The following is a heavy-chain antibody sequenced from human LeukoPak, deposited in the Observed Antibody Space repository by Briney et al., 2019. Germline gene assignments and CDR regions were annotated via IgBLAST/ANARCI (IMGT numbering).Heavy chain of an antibody. D-gene: IGHD3-22*01. CDR3: ASYYYDSSGYLGY. V-gene: IGHV1-69*01. CDR2: IIPIFGTA. J-gene: IGHJ4*02. CDR1: GGTFSSYA. Sequence: ASVKVSCKASGGTFSSYAISWVRQAPGQGLEWMGGIIPIFGTANYAQKFQGRVTITADESTSTAYMELSSLRSEDTAVYYCASYYYDSSGYLGYWGQGTLVTVSS.